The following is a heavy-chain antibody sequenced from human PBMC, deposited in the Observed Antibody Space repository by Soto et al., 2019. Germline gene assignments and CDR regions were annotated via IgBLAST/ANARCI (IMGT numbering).Heavy chain of an antibody. CDR2: MYSGGNT. V-gene: IGHV4-39*01. J-gene: IGHJ5*02. Sequence: QLQLQESGPGLVKPSETLSLTCTVSGGSFSSSTYYWGWIRQPPGKGLEWIGSMYSGGNTYYNPSVKRRVTVSVDTSKNHFSLKLTSVTAADPAMYYCARQPYDSTGYYYGAWGQGTLVTVSS. D-gene: IGHD3-22*01. CDR1: GGSFSSSTYY. CDR3: ARQPYDSTGYYYGA.